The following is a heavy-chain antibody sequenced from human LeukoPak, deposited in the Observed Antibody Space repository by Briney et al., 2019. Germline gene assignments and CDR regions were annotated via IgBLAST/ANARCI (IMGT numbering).Heavy chain of an antibody. CDR2: ISWDGGST. V-gene: IGHV3-43*01. D-gene: IGHD3/OR15-3a*01. J-gene: IGHJ4*02. CDR1: GFTFDDYT. Sequence: GGSLRLSCAASGFTFDDYTMHWVRQAPGKGLEWVSLISWDGGSTYYADSVKGRFTISRDNSKNTLYLQMNSLRAEDTAVYYCAKDHVLDFWGQGTLVTVSS. CDR3: AKDHVLDF.